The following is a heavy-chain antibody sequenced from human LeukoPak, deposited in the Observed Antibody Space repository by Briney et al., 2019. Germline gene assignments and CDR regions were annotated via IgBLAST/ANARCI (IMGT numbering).Heavy chain of an antibody. Sequence: AGGSLRLSCAASEFTFISYVMSWVRQAPGKGLGWVSAITGYSDDTYYADSVQGRFIISRDNSKNTLYLQLNSLRGEDTAVYYCAKGSRDSRPYYFDHWGQGTLVTVSS. CDR3: AKGSRDSRPYYFDH. J-gene: IGHJ4*02. D-gene: IGHD6-13*01. CDR1: EFTFISYV. CDR2: ITGYSDDT. V-gene: IGHV3-23*01.